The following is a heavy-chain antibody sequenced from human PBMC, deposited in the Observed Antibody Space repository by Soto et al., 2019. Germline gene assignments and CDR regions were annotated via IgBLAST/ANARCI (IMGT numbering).Heavy chain of an antibody. CDR1: GFAFSACG. Sequence: QVQLVEFGGGGVQPGRSLRLSCAASGFAFSACGMHWVRQAPGKGLELVAMIYYDGTNKYYADSVKGRFTISRDTTKKPLSLQLNSPRAEDTAIYYCARVGGTVTSDYSGQGTQVMISS. V-gene: IGHV3-33*01. CDR3: ARVGGTVTSDY. D-gene: IGHD4-17*01. J-gene: IGHJ4*02. CDR2: IYYDGTNK.